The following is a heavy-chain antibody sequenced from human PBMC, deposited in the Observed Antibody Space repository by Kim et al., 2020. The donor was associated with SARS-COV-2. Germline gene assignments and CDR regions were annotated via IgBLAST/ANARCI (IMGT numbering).Heavy chain of an antibody. CDR2: ISSSSSYI. CDR3: ARAGVDRAVAGRGYYYYGMDV. Sequence: GGSLRLSCAASGFTFSSYSMNWVRQAPGKGLEWVSSISSSSSYIYYADSVKGRFTISRDNAKNSLYLQMNSLRAEDTAVYYCARAGVDRAVAGRGYYYYGMDVRGQGTTVTVSS. J-gene: IGHJ6*02. V-gene: IGHV3-21*01. CDR1: GFTFSSYS. D-gene: IGHD6-19*01.